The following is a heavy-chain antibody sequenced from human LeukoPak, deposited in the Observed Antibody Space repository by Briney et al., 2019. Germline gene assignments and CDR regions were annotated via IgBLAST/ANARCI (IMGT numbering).Heavy chain of an antibody. V-gene: IGHV3-23*01. J-gene: IGHJ6*03. CDR3: AKDGVMDV. CDR2: ISGSGGST. Sequence: GGSLRLSCAASGFTFSNYWMSWVRQAPGKGLEWVSAISGSGGSTYYADSVKGRFTISRDNSKNTLYLQMNSLRAADTDVYYCAKDGVMDVWGKGTTVTVSS. D-gene: IGHD3-16*01. CDR1: GFTFSNYW.